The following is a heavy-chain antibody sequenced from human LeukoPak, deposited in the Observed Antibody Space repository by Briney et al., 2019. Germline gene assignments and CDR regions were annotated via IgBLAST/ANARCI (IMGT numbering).Heavy chain of an antibody. Sequence: GGSLRLSCAASGFTFSSYNMNWVRQAPGKGLEWVSFISSSSSYIYYADSVKGRFTISRDNAKNSLYLQMNSLRAEDTAVYYCARDVSGTGGKDYWGQGTLVTVSS. V-gene: IGHV3-21*01. CDR3: ARDVSGTGGKDY. CDR1: GFTFSSYN. J-gene: IGHJ4*02. CDR2: ISSSSSYI. D-gene: IGHD1-1*01.